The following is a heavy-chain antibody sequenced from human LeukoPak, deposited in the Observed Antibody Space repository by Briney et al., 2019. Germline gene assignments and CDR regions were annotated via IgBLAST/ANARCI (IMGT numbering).Heavy chain of an antibody. J-gene: IGHJ5*02. D-gene: IGHD3-10*01. CDR3: ARGDRSGNYYGSGSP. Sequence: PGGSLRLSCAASGFTFSSYSMNWVRQAPGKGLEWVSSISGSSSYIYYADSVKGRFTISRAKAKNSLYLQMNSLRAEDTAVYYCARGDRSGNYYGSGSPWGQGTLVTVSS. CDR1: GFTFSSYS. V-gene: IGHV3-21*01. CDR2: ISGSSSYI.